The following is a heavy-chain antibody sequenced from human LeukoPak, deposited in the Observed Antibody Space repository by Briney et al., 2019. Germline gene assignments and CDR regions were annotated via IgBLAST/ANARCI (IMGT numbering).Heavy chain of an antibody. D-gene: IGHD3-9*01. Sequence: GGSLRLSCAASGFTFSSYSMNWVRQAPGKGLEWVSSISSSSSYIYYADSVKGRFTISRDNAKNSLYLQMNSLRAEDTAVYYCAREGPYGYLDSGRNFDYWGQGTLVTVSS. CDR1: GFTFSSYS. J-gene: IGHJ4*02. CDR2: ISSSSSYI. CDR3: AREGPYGYLDSGRNFDY. V-gene: IGHV3-21*01.